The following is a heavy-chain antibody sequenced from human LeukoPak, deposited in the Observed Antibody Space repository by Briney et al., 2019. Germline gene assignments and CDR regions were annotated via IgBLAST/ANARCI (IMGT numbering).Heavy chain of an antibody. CDR2: ISSSSSYI. Sequence: GGSLRLSCAASGFTFSSYSMNWVRQAPGMGLEWVSSISSSSSYIYYADSVKGRFTISRDNAKNSLYLQMNSLRAEDTAVYYCAREVYCSGGSCYSSYYYYGMDVWGQGTTVTVSS. J-gene: IGHJ6*02. CDR1: GFTFSSYS. D-gene: IGHD2-15*01. V-gene: IGHV3-21*01. CDR3: AREVYCSGGSCYSSYYYYGMDV.